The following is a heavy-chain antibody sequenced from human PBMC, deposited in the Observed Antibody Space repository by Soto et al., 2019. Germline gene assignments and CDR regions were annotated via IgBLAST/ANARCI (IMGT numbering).Heavy chain of an antibody. V-gene: IGHV3-9*01. D-gene: IGHD3-22*01. CDR1: GFTVDDYA. J-gene: IGHJ4*02. CDR2: ISWNSGSI. CDR3: AKDPGYYYDSSGSGYFDY. Sequence: PGGSLRLSCAASGFTVDDYAMHWVRQAPGKGLEWVSGISWNSGSIGYADSVKGRFTISRDNAKNSLYLQMNSLRAEDTALYYCAKDPGYYYDSSGSGYFDYWGQGTLVTVSS.